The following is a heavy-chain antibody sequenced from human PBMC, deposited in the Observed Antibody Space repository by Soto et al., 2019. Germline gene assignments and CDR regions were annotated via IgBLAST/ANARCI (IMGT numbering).Heavy chain of an antibody. Sequence: SETLSLTCTVSGDSISRGAYYWTWIRQHPVKGLEWIGYIYHSGTTYYNPSLKSRVTISVDTSKNQFSLKLTSVTAADTAVYYFASIFSSSWLNSYYYYYGMDVWGQGTTVTVSS. D-gene: IGHD6-13*01. CDR1: GDSISRGAYY. V-gene: IGHV4-31*03. CDR2: IYHSGTT. J-gene: IGHJ6*02. CDR3: ASIFSSSWLNSYYYYYGMDV.